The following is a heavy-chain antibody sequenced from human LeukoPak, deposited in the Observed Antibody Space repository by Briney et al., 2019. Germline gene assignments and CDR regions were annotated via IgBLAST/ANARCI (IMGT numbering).Heavy chain of an antibody. CDR2: IIPIFGTA. D-gene: IGHD6-13*01. CDR1: GGTFSSYA. CDR3: ARMLGASSWYSLDY. J-gene: IGHJ4*02. Sequence: SVKVSCKASGGTFSSYAISWVRQAPGQGLEWMGGIIPIFGTANYAQKFQGRVTITADKSTSTAYMELSSLRSEDTAEYYCARMLGASSWYSLDYWGQGTLVTVSS. V-gene: IGHV1-69*06.